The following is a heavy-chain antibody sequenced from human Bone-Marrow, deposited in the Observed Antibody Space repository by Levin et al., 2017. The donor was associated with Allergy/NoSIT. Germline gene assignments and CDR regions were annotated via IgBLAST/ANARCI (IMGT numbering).Heavy chain of an antibody. CDR2: VYWDDDK. D-gene: IGHD3-16*02. Sequence: NESGPTLVKPTQTLTLTCTVSDFSITTPEVTVAWIRHPPGQALEWLADVYWDDDKLYIPSLEGRLTVTRDTSKNQVVLTMTSVDHEDTGTYFCARSPPSSRHYRYFDSWGPGIVVTVSA. CDR1: DFSITTPEVT. J-gene: IGHJ5*01. CDR3: ARSPPSSRHYRYFDS. V-gene: IGHV2-5*02.